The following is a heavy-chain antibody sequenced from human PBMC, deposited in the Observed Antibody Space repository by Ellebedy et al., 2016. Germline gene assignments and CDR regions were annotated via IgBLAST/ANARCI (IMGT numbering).Heavy chain of an antibody. CDR1: GFTFSSYA. Sequence: GGSLRLSXAASGFTFSSYAMSWVRQAPGKGLEWVSAISGSGGSTYYADSVKGRFTISRDNSKNTLYLQMNSLRAEDTAVYYCAKGPSWDRYYFDYWGQGTLVTVSS. D-gene: IGHD1-14*01. CDR2: ISGSGGST. CDR3: AKGPSWDRYYFDY. J-gene: IGHJ4*02. V-gene: IGHV3-23*01.